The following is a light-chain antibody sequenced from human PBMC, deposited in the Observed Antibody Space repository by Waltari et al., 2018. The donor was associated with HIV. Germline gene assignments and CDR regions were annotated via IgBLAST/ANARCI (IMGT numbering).Light chain of an antibody. V-gene: IGLV3-21*02. CDR3: EVWDTTTEHWV. CDR1: NIGTKS. J-gene: IGLJ3*02. CDR2: DDS. Sequence: SYVLTQPPSVSVAPGETARFTCGGDNIGTKSLHWYQQKSGQAPVLCIFDDSDRPSGFPARGSATNSANAATLTNVRVEAGDDADYYWEVWDTTTEHWVFGGGTKLTVL.